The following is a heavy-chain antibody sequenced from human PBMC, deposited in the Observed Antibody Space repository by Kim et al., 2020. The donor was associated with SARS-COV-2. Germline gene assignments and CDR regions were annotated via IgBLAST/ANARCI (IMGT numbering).Heavy chain of an antibody. Sequence: SETLFLTCAVFGESFSDFSWTWIRQSSGKGLEWLGEINQSGSTNYNPSLKSRITISLDTSKNQFSLKLTSVTAADTAIYYCTRGRVGVVPSPILGLGPFWKYHYMDVWGKGATVTVS. D-gene: IGHD2-2*02. CDR2: INQSGST. CDR3: TRGRVGVVPSPILGLGPFWKYHYMDV. J-gene: IGHJ6*03. CDR1: GESFSDFS. V-gene: IGHV4-34*01.